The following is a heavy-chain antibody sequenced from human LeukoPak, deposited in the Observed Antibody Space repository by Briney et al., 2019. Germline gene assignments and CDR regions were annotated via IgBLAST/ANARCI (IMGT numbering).Heavy chain of an antibody. Sequence: GGTLRLSCAASGFTFSSYWMSWVRQAPGKGLEWVANIKQDGSEEYYVDSVKGRFTISRDNAKNSLYLQMNSLRAEDTAVYYCAREADCSSTSCYTGNAFDIWGQGTMVTVSS. J-gene: IGHJ3*02. CDR2: IKQDGSEE. V-gene: IGHV3-7*01. D-gene: IGHD2-2*02. CDR1: GFTFSSYW. CDR3: AREADCSSTSCYTGNAFDI.